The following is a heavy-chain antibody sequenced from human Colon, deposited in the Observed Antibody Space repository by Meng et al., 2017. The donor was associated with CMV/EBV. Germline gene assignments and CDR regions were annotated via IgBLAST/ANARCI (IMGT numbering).Heavy chain of an antibody. V-gene: IGHV1-69*08. CDR1: GGTFSSYT. CDR3: ARDGLYSDAFDV. CDR2: ILPILGTV. J-gene: IGHJ3*01. Sequence: SVKVSCKASGGTFSSYTINWVRQAPGQGLEWMGRILPILGTVQYSQNFQGGVTITADKSTSTAYMELESLRSDDTAVYYCARDGLYSDAFDVWGQGTMVTVSS. D-gene: IGHD2-15*01.